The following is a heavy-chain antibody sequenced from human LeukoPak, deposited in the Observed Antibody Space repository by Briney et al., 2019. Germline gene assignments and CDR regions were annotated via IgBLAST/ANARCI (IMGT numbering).Heavy chain of an antibody. D-gene: IGHD2-2*01. CDR2: INWNGGST. CDR3: ARGTGYCSSTSCPRYDY. CDR1: GFTFDDYG. J-gene: IGHJ4*02. Sequence: GGSLRLSCAASGFTFDDYGMSWVPQAPGKGLEWVSGINWNGGSTGYADSVKGRFTISRDNAKNSLYLQMNSLRAEDTALYYCARGTGYCSSTSCPRYDYWGQGTLVTVSS. V-gene: IGHV3-20*04.